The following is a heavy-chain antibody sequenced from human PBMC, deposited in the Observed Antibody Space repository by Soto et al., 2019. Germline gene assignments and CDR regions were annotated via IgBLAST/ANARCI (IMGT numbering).Heavy chain of an antibody. D-gene: IGHD3-16*01. J-gene: IGHJ6*02. Sequence: GGSLRLSCAASGFTFSGYAMHWVRHAPGKGLEWVAVISYDGSNKYYADSVKGRFTISRDNSKNTLYLQMNSLRAKDTAVYYCAREGDYYYYGMDVWGQGTTVTVSS. CDR1: GFTFSGYA. CDR3: AREGDYYYYGMDV. V-gene: IGHV3-30-3*01. CDR2: ISYDGSNK.